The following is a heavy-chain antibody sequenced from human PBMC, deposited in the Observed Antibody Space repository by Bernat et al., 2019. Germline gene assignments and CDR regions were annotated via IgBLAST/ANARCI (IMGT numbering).Heavy chain of an antibody. Sequence: EVQLVESGGGVVRPGGSLRLSCAASGFTFDDYGMSWVRQAPGKGLEWVSGINWNSGSTGYADSVKGRFTISRDNAKNSLYLQMNSLRAEDTALYYCAKEYCSSTSCHADYYYYGMDVWGQGTTVTVSS. D-gene: IGHD2-2*01. V-gene: IGHV3-20*04. CDR1: GFTFDDYG. CDR3: AKEYCSSTSCHADYYYYGMDV. CDR2: INWNSGST. J-gene: IGHJ6*02.